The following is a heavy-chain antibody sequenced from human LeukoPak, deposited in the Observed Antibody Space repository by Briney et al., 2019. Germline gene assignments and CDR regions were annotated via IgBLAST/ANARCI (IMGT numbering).Heavy chain of an antibody. CDR2: IWYDGTNK. Sequence: PGGSLRLSCAASGFTFSSYGMHWVRQAPAKGLEWVAVIWYDGTNKYYGDAVKGRFTMSRDNSKNTLYLQMNGLRAEDTAVYYCARDPAAASRGFGMDVWGQGTTVTVSS. D-gene: IGHD2-15*01. J-gene: IGHJ6*02. V-gene: IGHV3-33*01. CDR3: ARDPAAASRGFGMDV. CDR1: GFTFSSYG.